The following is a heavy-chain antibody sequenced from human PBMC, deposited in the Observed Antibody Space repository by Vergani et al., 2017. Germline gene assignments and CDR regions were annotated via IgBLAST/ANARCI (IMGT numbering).Heavy chain of an antibody. V-gene: IGHV3-11*01. J-gene: IGHJ5*02. CDR2: ISSSGSTI. CDR3: ARDGASYDFWSGPTTKFDP. D-gene: IGHD3-3*01. CDR1: GFTFSDYY. Sequence: QVQLVESGGGVVQPGRSLRLSCAASGFTFSDYYMSWIRQAPGKGLEWVSYISSSGSTIYYADSVKGRFTISRDNAKNSLYLQMNSLRAEDTAVYYCARDGASYDFWSGPTTKFDPWGQGTLVTVSS.